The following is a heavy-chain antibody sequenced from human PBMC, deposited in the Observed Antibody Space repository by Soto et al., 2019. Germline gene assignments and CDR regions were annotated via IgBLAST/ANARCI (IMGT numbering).Heavy chain of an antibody. CDR1: GFTFSSYA. CDR3: SSGAMWLVPGFFDY. D-gene: IGHD6-19*01. J-gene: IGHJ4*02. Sequence: QVQLVESGGGVVQPWRSLRLSCAAAGFTFSSYAVHWVRQAPGKGLEWVASISYDGNTQYYTDSVKGRFTISRDNSENTLYLQMNSMRAEVTAVYFCSSGAMWLVPGFFDYWGQGTMVSVSS. V-gene: IGHV3-30*04. CDR2: ISYDGNTQ.